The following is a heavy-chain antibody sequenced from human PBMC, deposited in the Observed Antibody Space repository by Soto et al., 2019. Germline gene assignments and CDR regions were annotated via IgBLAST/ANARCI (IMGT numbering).Heavy chain of an antibody. D-gene: IGHD6-19*01. J-gene: IGHJ4*02. V-gene: IGHV3-49*03. CDR1: GFTFGDYA. Sequence: GGSLRLSCTASGFTFGDYAMSWFRQAPGKGLEWVGFIRSKAYGGTTEYAASVKGRFTISRDDSKSIAYLQMNSLKTEDTAVYYCTRVTAVAGQTPFDYWGQGTLVTVS. CDR3: TRVTAVAGQTPFDY. CDR2: IRSKAYGGTT.